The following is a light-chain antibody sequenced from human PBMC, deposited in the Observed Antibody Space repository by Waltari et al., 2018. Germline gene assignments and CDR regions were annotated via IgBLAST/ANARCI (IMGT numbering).Light chain of an antibody. CDR2: WSS. V-gene: IGKV4-1*01. J-gene: IGKJ2*01. CDR1: QSILYSANNKNY. CDR3: QQDYRNPYT. Sequence: DIVVTQSPDSLAVSLGEKATISCKCSQSILYSANNKNYLAWFQKKPGQPPKLLIYWSSTRDSGVPVRFSGSGSGTEFSLNISGLQAEDVSVYYCQQDYRNPYTFGEGTNLEI.